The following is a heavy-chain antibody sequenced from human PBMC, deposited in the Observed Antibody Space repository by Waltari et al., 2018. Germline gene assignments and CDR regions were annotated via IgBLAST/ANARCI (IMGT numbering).Heavy chain of an antibody. Sequence: QVQLQESGPGLVQPSQTLSLTCTVSGGSIRRGGYYWRWIRQHPGKGLEWIGYIYYSGSTYYNPSLKSRVTISVDTSKNQFSLKLSSVTAADTAVYYCASRREITIFGVDMDVWGKGTTVTVSS. CDR3: ASRREITIFGVDMDV. D-gene: IGHD3-3*01. CDR1: GGSIRRGGYY. V-gene: IGHV4-31*03. J-gene: IGHJ6*03. CDR2: IYYSGST.